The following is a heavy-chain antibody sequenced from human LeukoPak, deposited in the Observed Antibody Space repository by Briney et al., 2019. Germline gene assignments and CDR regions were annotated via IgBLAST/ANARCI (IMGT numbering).Heavy chain of an antibody. CDR3: ASKGRGVISHYFDY. D-gene: IGHD3-10*01. V-gene: IGHV4-59*08. CDR2: IYYSGST. Sequence: SETLSLTCTVSGGSISSYYWSWIRQPPGKGLEWIGYIYYSGSTNYNPSLKSRVTISVDTSKNQFSLKLSSVTAADTAVYYCASKGRGVISHYFDYWGQGTLVTVSS. CDR1: GGSISSYY. J-gene: IGHJ4*02.